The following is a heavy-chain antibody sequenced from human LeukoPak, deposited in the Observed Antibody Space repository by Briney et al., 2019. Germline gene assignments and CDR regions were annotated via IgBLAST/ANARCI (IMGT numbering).Heavy chain of an antibody. V-gene: IGHV3-21*01. CDR1: GFTFSSYS. CDR2: ISSSSSYI. Sequence: GGSLRLSCAASGFTFSSYSMNWVRKAPGKGLEWVSSISSSSSYIYYADSVKGRFTISRDNAKNSLYLQMNSLRAEDTAVYYCARMNYDFWSTYPFYFDYWGQGTLVTVSP. D-gene: IGHD3-3*01. CDR3: ARMNYDFWSTYPFYFDY. J-gene: IGHJ4*02.